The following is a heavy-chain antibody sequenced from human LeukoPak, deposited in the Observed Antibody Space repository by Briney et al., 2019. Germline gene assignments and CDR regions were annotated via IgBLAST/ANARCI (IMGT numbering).Heavy chain of an antibody. CDR3: ARELSPRDGKGYYFDY. V-gene: IGHV4-61*02. D-gene: IGHD2-21*02. J-gene: IGHJ4*02. CDR2: IYSSGST. Sequence: SQTLSLTCTVSGGSISSGSCYWSWIRQPAGKALEWIGRIYSSGSTNYNPSLKSRVTISVDTSKNQFSLKLSSVTAADTAMYYCARELSPRDGKGYYFDYWGQGTLVTVSS. CDR1: GGSISSGSCY.